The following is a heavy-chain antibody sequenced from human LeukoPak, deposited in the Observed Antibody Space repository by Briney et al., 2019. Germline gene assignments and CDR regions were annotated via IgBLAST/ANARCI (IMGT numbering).Heavy chain of an antibody. Sequence: SVKVSCKASGGTFSSYAISWVRQAPGQGREWMGGSIPIFGTANYAQKFQGRVTITADESTSTAYMELSSLRSEDTAVYYCARDGSMVGPRDGYNPFDYWGQGTRVTVSS. CDR2: SIPIFGTA. CDR3: ARDGSMVGPRDGYNPFDY. CDR1: GGTFSSYA. D-gene: IGHD5-24*01. J-gene: IGHJ4*02. V-gene: IGHV1-69*01.